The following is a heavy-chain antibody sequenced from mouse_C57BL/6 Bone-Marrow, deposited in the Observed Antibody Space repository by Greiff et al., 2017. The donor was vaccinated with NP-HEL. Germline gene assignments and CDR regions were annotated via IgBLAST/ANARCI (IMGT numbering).Heavy chain of an antibody. V-gene: IGHV1-18*01. Sequence: VQLKESGPELVKPGASVKIPCKASGYTFTDSYMDWVKQSHGKSLEWIGDINPDNGGTIYNQKFKGKATLTVDKSSSTAYMELRSLTSEDTAVYYCERRDLDDYGEDWYFDVWGTGTTVTVSS. J-gene: IGHJ1*03. CDR2: INPDNGGT. CDR1: GYTFTDSY. CDR3: ERRDLDDYGEDWYFDV. D-gene: IGHD2-4*01.